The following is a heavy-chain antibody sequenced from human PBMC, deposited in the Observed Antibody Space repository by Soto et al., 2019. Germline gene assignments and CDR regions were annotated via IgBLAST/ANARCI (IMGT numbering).Heavy chain of an antibody. CDR2: IYYSGST. CDR3: ARDKITGLFDY. D-gene: IGHD2-8*02. V-gene: IGHV4-59*12. Sequence: SETLSLTCTVSGGSISSYYWSWIRQPPGKGLEWIGYIYYSGSTNYNPSLKSRVTISVDTSKNQFSLKLTSVTAADTAVDYCARDKITGLFDYWGQGTLVTV. J-gene: IGHJ4*02. CDR1: GGSISSYY.